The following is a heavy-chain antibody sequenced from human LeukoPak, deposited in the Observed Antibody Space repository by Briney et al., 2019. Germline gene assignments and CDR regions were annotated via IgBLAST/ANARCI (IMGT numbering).Heavy chain of an antibody. V-gene: IGHV1-69*13. CDR3: ARGGSYEQFDY. Sequence: ASLKVSCKASGGTFSSYAISWVRQAPGQGLEWIGGIIPIFGTSHYPQKFQGRVTITADESTSTAYMELSSLRSEDTAVYYCARGGSYEQFDYWGQGTLVTVSS. D-gene: IGHD1-26*01. CDR1: GGTFSSYA. CDR2: IIPIFGTS. J-gene: IGHJ4*02.